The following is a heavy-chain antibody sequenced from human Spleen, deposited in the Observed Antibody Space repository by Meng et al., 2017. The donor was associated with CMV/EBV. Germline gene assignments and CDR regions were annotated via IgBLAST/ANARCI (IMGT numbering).Heavy chain of an antibody. J-gene: IGHJ4*02. Sequence: GESLKISCAASGFTFSSYWMHWVRQAPGKGLEWVSAISGSGGSTYYADSVKGRFTISRDNSKNTLYLQMNSLRAEDTAVYYCAKSYYYDSSGSFDYWGQGTLVTVSS. D-gene: IGHD3-22*01. CDR3: AKSYYYDSSGSFDY. V-gene: IGHV3-23*01. CDR1: GFTFSSYW. CDR2: ISGSGGST.